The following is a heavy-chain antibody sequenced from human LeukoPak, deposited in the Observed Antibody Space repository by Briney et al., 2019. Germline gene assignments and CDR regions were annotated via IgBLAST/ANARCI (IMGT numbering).Heavy chain of an antibody. V-gene: IGHV4-34*01. Sequence: SETLSLTCTVYGGSFSGYYWSWIRQPPGRGLEWIGEINHSGSINYNPSLKSRVTISVDTSKNQFSLKLSSVTAADTAVYYCARGFSIAYWGQGTLVTVSS. CDR2: INHSGSI. J-gene: IGHJ4*02. CDR3: ARGFSIAY. CDR1: GGSFSGYY.